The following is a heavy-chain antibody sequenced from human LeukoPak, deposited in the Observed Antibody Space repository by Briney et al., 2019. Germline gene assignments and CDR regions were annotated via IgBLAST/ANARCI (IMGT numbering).Heavy chain of an antibody. CDR1: GYTFTSYG. CDR3: ARMDIVVVPAVDPLDY. Sequence: ASVKVSCKASGYTFTSYGISWVRQAPGQGLEWMGWISAYNGNTNYAQKLQGRVTMTTDTSTSTAYMELRSLRSDDTAVYYCARMDIVVVPAVDPLDYWGQGTLVTVSS. V-gene: IGHV1-18*01. J-gene: IGHJ4*02. D-gene: IGHD2-2*03. CDR2: ISAYNGNT.